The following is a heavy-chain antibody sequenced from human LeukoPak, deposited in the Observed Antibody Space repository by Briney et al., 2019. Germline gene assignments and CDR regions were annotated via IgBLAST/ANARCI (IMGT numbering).Heavy chain of an antibody. Sequence: SETLSLTCTVPGGSITTYSWSWFRQPPGMGLEWIGFISYSGSTNYNPSLKRRVTISVDTSKNQFSLKLSSVTAADTAVYYCANYQAMKNDYGDYEHAFYIWGQGTMVTVSS. J-gene: IGHJ3*02. V-gene: IGHV4-59*08. CDR1: GGSITTYS. CDR3: ANYQAMKNDYGDYEHAFYI. D-gene: IGHD4-17*01. CDR2: ISYSGST.